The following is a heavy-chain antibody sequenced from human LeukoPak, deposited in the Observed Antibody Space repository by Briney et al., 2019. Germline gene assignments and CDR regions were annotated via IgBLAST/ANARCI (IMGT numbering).Heavy chain of an antibody. CDR3: ARDVHGGAFDY. CDR1: GFTFSNYW. V-gene: IGHV3-7*01. D-gene: IGHD4-23*01. J-gene: IGHJ4*02. CDR2: IKQDGSEK. Sequence: SGGSLRLSCAASGFTFSNYWMSWVRQAPGKGLEWVANIKQDGSEKYCVDSVKGRFTISRDNAMNSLFLQMNSLRPEDTAVYFCARDVHGGAFDYWGQGTLVTVSS.